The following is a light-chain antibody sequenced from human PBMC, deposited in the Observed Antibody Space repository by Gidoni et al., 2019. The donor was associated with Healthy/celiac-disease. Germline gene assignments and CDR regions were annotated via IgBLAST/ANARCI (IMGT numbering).Light chain of an antibody. Sequence: DIQMTQSPSSLSASVGDRVTITCRASQSISSYLNWYQQKPGKAPKLLIYAASSLQSGVPSRLSGSGSGTDFTLTISSMQTEDFANYYCQQSESTPLTFGGGTKVEIK. J-gene: IGKJ4*01. CDR3: QQSESTPLT. V-gene: IGKV1-39*01. CDR1: QSISSY. CDR2: AAS.